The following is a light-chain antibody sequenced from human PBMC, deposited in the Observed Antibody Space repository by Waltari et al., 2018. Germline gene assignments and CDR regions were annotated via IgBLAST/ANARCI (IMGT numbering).Light chain of an antibody. CDR1: QSITTS. J-gene: IGKJ1*01. Sequence: DIQMTQSPSTLSASVGDTVLISCRASQSITTSLDWYQQKPGKAPDVLIYGASNLESGVPSRFSGSGSGTEFTLTISSLQPDDFATYYCQQYKSYKTFGQGTRVEIK. CDR3: QQYKSYKT. V-gene: IGKV1-5*03. CDR2: GAS.